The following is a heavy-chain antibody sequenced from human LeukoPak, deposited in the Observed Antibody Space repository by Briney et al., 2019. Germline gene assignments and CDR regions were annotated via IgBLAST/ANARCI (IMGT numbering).Heavy chain of an antibody. V-gene: IGHV4-59*01. CDR2: IYYSGST. CDR3: ARGRIARLPFFDY. J-gene: IGHJ4*02. Sequence: SETLSLTCTVSGGSISNYYWSWIRQPPGKGLEWIGYIYYSGSTDYNPSLKSRVTISVDTSKNQFSLKLSSVTAADTAVYYCARGRIARLPFFDYWGQGTLVTVSS. D-gene: IGHD5-18*01. CDR1: GGSISNYY.